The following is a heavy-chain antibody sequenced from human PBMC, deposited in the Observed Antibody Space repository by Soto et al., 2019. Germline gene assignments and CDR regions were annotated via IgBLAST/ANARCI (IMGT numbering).Heavy chain of an antibody. CDR2: INHSGST. J-gene: IGHJ6*02. V-gene: IGHV4-34*01. CDR1: GGSFSCYY. Sequence: TSETLSLTCAVYGGSFSCYYWSWIRQPPGEGLEWIGDINHSGSTNYNPSLKSRVSISVDTSKKKFSLKVKSVTAADTAVYYCARSGGDYYYGMDVWGQGTTVTVSS. CDR3: ARSGGDYYYGMDV. D-gene: IGHD1-26*01.